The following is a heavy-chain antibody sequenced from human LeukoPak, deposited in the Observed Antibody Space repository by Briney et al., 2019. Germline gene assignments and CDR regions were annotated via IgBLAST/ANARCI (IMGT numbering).Heavy chain of an antibody. D-gene: IGHD3/OR15-3a*01. CDR2: INHSGST. CDR1: GGSFSGYY. J-gene: IGHJ5*02. Sequence: SETLSLTCAVYGGSFSGYYWSWIRQPPGKGLEWIGEINHSGSTNYNPSLKSRVTISVDTSKNQFSLKLTSVTAADTAIYYCAGLAGTSDPWGQGTLVTVSS. V-gene: IGHV4-34*01. CDR3: AGLAGTSDP.